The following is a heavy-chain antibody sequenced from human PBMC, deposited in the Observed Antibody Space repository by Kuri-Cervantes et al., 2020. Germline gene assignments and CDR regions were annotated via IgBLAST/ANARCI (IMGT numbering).Heavy chain of an antibody. Sequence: GESLKISCAASGFTFSSYSMNWVRQAPGKGLEWVSSISSSSSYIYYADSVKGRFTISRDNSKNTLYLQMNSLRAEDTAVYYCAKDLRTAQITFGGVIVIGVGPPGDYWGQGTLVTVSS. CDR1: GFTFSSYS. J-gene: IGHJ4*02. D-gene: IGHD3-16*02. V-gene: IGHV3-21*04. CDR3: AKDLRTAQITFGGVIVIGVGPPGDY. CDR2: ISSSSSYI.